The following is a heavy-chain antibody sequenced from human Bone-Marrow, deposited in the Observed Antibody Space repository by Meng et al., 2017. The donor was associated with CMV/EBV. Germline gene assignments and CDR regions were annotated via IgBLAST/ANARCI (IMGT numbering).Heavy chain of an antibody. Sequence: ASVKVSCKASGYTFTSYGISWVRQAPGQGLEWMGWISAYNGNTNYAQKLQGRVTMTTDKSTSTAYMELRSLRSDDTAVYYCAREELGVVTELFDYWGQGTLVTVSS. CDR2: ISAYNGNT. V-gene: IGHV1-18*01. CDR3: AREELGVVTELFDY. J-gene: IGHJ4*02. CDR1: GYTFTSYG. D-gene: IGHD3-3*01.